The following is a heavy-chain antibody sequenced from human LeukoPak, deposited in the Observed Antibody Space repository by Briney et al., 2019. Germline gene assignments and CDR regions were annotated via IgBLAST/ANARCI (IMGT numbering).Heavy chain of an antibody. CDR2: IYPGDSDT. J-gene: IGHJ6*02. V-gene: IGHV5-51*01. CDR3: ARYGNAEPYSFYYYGMDV. Sequence: GESLKISCKGSGYSFTSYWIGWVRQMPGKGLEWMGIIYPGDSDTRYSPSFQGQVTISADKSISTAYLQWSSLKASDTAMYYCARYGNAEPYSFYYYGMDVWGQGTTVTVSS. CDR1: GYSFTSYW. D-gene: IGHD6-13*01.